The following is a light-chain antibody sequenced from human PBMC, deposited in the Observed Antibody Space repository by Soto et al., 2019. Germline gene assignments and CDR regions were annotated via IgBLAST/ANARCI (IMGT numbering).Light chain of an antibody. CDR1: SSNIGAGYA. CDR3: QSYDNSHDWDMV. CDR2: DND. V-gene: IGLV1-40*01. Sequence: QSVLTQPPPGSGAPGQRVTISFTWSSSNIGAGYAVHWYQHLPGTAPQLLISDNDNRPSVFPDRFSGSKSGTSASLAITGLRAEDEAEYYCQSYDNSHDWDMVFGGGTKLTVL. J-gene: IGLJ2*01.